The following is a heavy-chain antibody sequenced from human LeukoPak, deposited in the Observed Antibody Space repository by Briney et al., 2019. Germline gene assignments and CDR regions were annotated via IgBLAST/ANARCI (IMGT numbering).Heavy chain of an antibody. D-gene: IGHD2-2*01. V-gene: IGHV4-59*08. CDR2: IYYSGNT. CDR1: GGSISSYY. J-gene: IGHJ5*02. Sequence: KPSETLSLTCTVSGGSISSYYWSWIRQPPGKGLEWIGYIYYSGNTNYNPSLKSRVTISVDTSKNQFSLKLGSVTAADTAVYYCARHVVSFNWFDPWGQGTLVTVSS. CDR3: ARHVVSFNWFDP.